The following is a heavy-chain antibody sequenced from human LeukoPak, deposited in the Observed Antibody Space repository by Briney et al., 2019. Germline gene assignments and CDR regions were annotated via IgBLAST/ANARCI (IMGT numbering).Heavy chain of an antibody. V-gene: IGHV3-74*01. CDR1: GFTFSSYW. CDR2: INYDGSST. D-gene: IGHD6-13*01. J-gene: IGHJ4*02. Sequence: GGSLRLSCAASGFTFSSYWMHWVRQAPGKGLVWVSRINYDGSSTGHADSVKGRFTISRDNAKNTLFLQMNSLRAEDTSVYYCARAGSVAAAVYDRGVDYWGQGTLVTVSS. CDR3: ARAGSVAAAVYDRGVDY.